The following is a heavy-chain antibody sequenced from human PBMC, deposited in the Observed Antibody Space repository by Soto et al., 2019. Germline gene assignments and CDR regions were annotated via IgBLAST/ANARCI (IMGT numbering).Heavy chain of an antibody. V-gene: IGHV3-30*18. D-gene: IGHD1-26*01. CDR3: AKDRLVGATNYFDY. CDR1: GLTFSYVW. CDR2: ISYDGSNK. J-gene: IGHJ4*02. Sequence: VQLVESGGGLVKPGGSLRLSCAASGLTFSYVWMSWVRQAPGKGLEWVAVISYDGSNKYYADSVKGRFTISRDNSKNTLYLQMNSLRAEDTAVYYCAKDRLVGATNYFDYWGQGTLVTVSS.